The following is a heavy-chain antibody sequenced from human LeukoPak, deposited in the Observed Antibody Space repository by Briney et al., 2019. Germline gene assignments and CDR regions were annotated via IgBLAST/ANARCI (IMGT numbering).Heavy chain of an antibody. D-gene: IGHD5-12*01. CDR2: INYSGST. CDR3: ARDGGSGYDSGPFPNAFDI. Sequence: PSETLSLTCTVSGGSISSGDYYWSWIRQPPGKGLEWIGYINYSGSTYYNPSLKSRVTISVDTSKNQFSLKLSSVTAADTAVYYCARDGGSGYDSGPFPNAFDIWGQGTMVTVSS. V-gene: IGHV4-30-4*01. CDR1: GGSISSGDYY. J-gene: IGHJ3*02.